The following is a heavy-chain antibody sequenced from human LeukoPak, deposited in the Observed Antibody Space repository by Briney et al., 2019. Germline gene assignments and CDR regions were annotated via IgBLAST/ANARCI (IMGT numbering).Heavy chain of an antibody. Sequence: GESLKISCKGSGYSFASYWIAWVRQMPGKGLEWMGIIYPGNSDTKYSPSFQGQVTISADKSISTAYLQWSSLKASDTAMYYCARRYTIFGLVTIDYWGQRTLVTVSS. CDR3: ARRYTIFGLVTIDY. V-gene: IGHV5-51*01. D-gene: IGHD3-3*01. J-gene: IGHJ4*02. CDR2: IYPGNSDT. CDR1: GYSFASYW.